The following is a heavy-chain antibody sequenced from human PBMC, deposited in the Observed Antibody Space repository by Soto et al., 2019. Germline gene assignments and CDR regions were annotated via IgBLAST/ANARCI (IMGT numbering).Heavy chain of an antibody. CDR2: ISAYNGNT. CDR1: GYTFTSYG. Sequence: GASVKVSCKASGYTFTSYGISWVRQAPGQGLEWMGWISAYNGNTNYAQKLQGRVTMTTDTSTSTAYMELRSLRSDDTAVYYCAIDVTIFGVVIISYGSYYYGMDVSGQGTTVTVS. J-gene: IGHJ6*02. CDR3: AIDVTIFGVVIISYGSYYYGMDV. V-gene: IGHV1-18*01. D-gene: IGHD3-3*01.